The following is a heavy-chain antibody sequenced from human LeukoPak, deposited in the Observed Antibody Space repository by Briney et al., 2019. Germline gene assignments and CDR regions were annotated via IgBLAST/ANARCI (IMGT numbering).Heavy chain of an antibody. CDR3: ARRSGTIDY. D-gene: IGHD3-10*01. V-gene: IGHV3-23*01. J-gene: IGHJ4*02. CDR1: GFTLSTYA. CDR2: ISGSGATT. Sequence: PGGSLRLSCAASGFTLSTYAMSWVRQAPGKGLECVSTISGSGATTHYADSVKGRFTISRDNSKNTLYLQMNSLRAEDTAVYYCARRSGTIDYWGQGTLVTVSS.